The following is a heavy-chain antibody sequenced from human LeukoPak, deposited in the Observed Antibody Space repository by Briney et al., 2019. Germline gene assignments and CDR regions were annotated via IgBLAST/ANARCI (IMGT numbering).Heavy chain of an antibody. CDR2: SSGSGSNI. D-gene: IGHD5-18*01. CDR3: AKEGGIQLWLPSHY. Sequence: GGSLRLSCAASGFTFSSYAMSWVRQAPGKGLEWVSTSSGSGSNIYYADSVKGRFTISRDNSKNTLYLQMNSLRAEDTAVYYCAKEGGIQLWLPSHYWGQGTLVTVSS. J-gene: IGHJ4*02. CDR1: GFTFSSYA. V-gene: IGHV3-23*01.